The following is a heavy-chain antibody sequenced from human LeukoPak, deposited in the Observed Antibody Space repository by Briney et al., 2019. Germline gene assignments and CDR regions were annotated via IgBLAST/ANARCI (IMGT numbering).Heavy chain of an antibody. CDR3: ATSKGGYNWNYGASDI. CDR2: IYYSGST. CDR1: GGSISSYY. J-gene: IGHJ3*02. D-gene: IGHD1-7*01. V-gene: IGHV4-59*01. Sequence: SETLSLTCTVSGGSISSYYWSWIRQPPGKGLEWIGYIYYSGSTNYNPSLKSRVTISVDTSKNQFSLKLSSVTAADTAVYYCATSKGGYNWNYGASDIWGQGTMVTVSS.